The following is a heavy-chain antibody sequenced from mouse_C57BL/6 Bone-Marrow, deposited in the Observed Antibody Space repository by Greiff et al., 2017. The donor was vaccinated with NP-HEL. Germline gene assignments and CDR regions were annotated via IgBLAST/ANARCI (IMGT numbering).Heavy chain of an antibody. CDR2: ISNKANGFTT. CDR1: GFTFTDYY. Sequence: EVNLVESGGGLVQPGGSLSLSCAASGFTFTDYYMSWVRQTPGKALEWLVFISNKANGFTTEYTASVQVRFTISRDNSPRILYIPMNALRAKDRSTYYCARSIYYKYADYPFNAMDYWCQGTSVTVS. V-gene: IGHV7-3*01. CDR3: ARSIYYKYADYPFNAMDY. J-gene: IGHJ4*01. D-gene: IGHD2-14*01.